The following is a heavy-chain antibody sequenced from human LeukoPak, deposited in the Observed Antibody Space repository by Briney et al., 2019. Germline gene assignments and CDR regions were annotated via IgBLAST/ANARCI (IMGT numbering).Heavy chain of an antibody. CDR1: GFTFSTFA. J-gene: IGHJ4*02. CDR3: AARPGEVAVPFDY. CDR2: ISGSGGII. V-gene: IGHV3-23*01. Sequence: GGSLRLSCAASGFTFSTFAMTWVRQAPGKGLEWVSLISGSGGIIYYADFVNGRFTISRDNSKNTLYLQMHSLRAEDTAVYYCAARPGEVAVPFDYWGQGTLVTVSS. D-gene: IGHD2-15*01.